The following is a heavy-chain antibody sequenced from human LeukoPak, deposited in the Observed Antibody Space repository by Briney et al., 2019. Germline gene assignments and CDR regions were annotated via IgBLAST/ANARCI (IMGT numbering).Heavy chain of an antibody. CDR2: ISGSGGST. Sequence: GGSLRLSCAASGFTFSSYAMSWVRQAPGKGLEWVSAISGSGGSTYYADSVKGRFTISRDNSKNTLYLQMNSQRAEDTAVYYCARGWDIVVVPAAIPGYFDLWGRGTLVTVSS. J-gene: IGHJ2*01. CDR1: GFTFSSYA. V-gene: IGHV3-23*01. D-gene: IGHD2-2*02. CDR3: ARGWDIVVVPAAIPGYFDL.